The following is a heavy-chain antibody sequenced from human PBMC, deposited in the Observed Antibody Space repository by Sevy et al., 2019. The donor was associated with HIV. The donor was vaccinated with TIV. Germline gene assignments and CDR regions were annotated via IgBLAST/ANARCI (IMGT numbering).Heavy chain of an antibody. D-gene: IGHD5-18*01. Sequence: GGSLRLSCAASGFTFSSYAMHWVRQAPGKGLEWVAVISYDGSNKYYADSVKGRFTISRDNSKNTLYLQMNSLRAEDTAVYYCARSTFVDTAMAKRNHYYYYGMDVWGQGTTVTVSS. J-gene: IGHJ6*02. V-gene: IGHV3-30-3*01. CDR2: ISYDGSNK. CDR3: ARSTFVDTAMAKRNHYYYYGMDV. CDR1: GFTFSSYA.